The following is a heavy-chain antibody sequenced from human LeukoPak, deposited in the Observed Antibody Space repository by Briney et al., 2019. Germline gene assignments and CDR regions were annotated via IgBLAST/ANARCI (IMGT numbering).Heavy chain of an antibody. J-gene: IGHJ3*02. CDR1: GGSFSGYY. CDR2: INHSGST. D-gene: IGHD1-26*01. Sequence: SETLSLTCAVYGGSFSGYYWSWIRQPPGKGLEWIGEINHSGSTNYNPSLKSRVTMSVDTSKNQFSLKLSSVTALDTAVYYCARNGGSYSADPFDIWGQGTMVTVSS. V-gene: IGHV4-34*01. CDR3: ARNGGSYSADPFDI.